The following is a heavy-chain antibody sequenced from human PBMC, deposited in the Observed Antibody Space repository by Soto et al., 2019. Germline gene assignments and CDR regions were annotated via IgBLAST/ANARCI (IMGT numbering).Heavy chain of an antibody. CDR2: IYYSGST. Sequence: SETLSLTCTVSGGSISSSSYYWGWIRQPPGKGLEWIGSIYYSGSTYYNPSLKSRVTISVDTSKNQFSLKLSSVTAADTAVYYCARYSGWFFDYWGQGTLVTVSS. CDR1: GGSISSSSYY. CDR3: ARYSGWFFDY. D-gene: IGHD6-19*01. V-gene: IGHV4-39*07. J-gene: IGHJ4*02.